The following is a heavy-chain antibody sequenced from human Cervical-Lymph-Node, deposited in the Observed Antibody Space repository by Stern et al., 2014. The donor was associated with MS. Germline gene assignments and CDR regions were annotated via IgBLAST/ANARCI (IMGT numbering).Heavy chain of an antibody. CDR1: GFTFSGSA. CDR3: TRHLGGYSGYDFFDY. CDR2: IRSKANSYAT. V-gene: IGHV3-73*01. J-gene: IGHJ4*02. Sequence: EVQLVESGGGLVQPGGSLKLSCAASGFTFSGSAMHWVRQASGKGLEWVGRIRSKANSYATAYAASVKGRFTISRDDSKNTAYLQMNSLKTEDTAVYYCTRHLGGYSGYDFFDYWGQGTLVTVSS. D-gene: IGHD5-12*01.